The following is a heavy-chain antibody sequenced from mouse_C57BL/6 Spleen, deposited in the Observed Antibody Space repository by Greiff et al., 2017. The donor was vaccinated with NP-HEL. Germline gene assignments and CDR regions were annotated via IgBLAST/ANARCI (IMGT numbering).Heavy chain of an antibody. D-gene: IGHD4-1*01. CDR2: ISSGSSTI. J-gene: IGHJ2*01. Sequence: EVKLMESGGGLVKPGGSLKLSCAASGFTFSDYGMHWVRQAPEKGLEWVAYISSGSSTIYYADTVKGRFTISRDNAKNTLFLQMTSLRSEDTAMYYCARGWDEYYFDDWGKGTTLTVSS. CDR3: ARGWDEYYFDD. CDR1: GFTFSDYG. V-gene: IGHV5-17*01.